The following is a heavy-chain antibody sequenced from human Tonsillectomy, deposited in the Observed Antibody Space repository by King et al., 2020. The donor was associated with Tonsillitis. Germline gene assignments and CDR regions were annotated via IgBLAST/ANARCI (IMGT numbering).Heavy chain of an antibody. D-gene: IGHD3-10*01. Sequence: VQLVESGGGVVRPGGSLRLSCAASGFTLEDYGMSWVRHAPGKGLEWVSGINWNGGSTGYAESVKGRFTISRDNAKNSLYLQMNSLRAEDTALYYCARAEDYYGSGTFYSMNFDYWGQGTLVTVSS. V-gene: IGHV3-20*04. CDR3: ARAEDYYGSGTFYSMNFDY. CDR1: GFTLEDYG. J-gene: IGHJ4*02. CDR2: INWNGGST.